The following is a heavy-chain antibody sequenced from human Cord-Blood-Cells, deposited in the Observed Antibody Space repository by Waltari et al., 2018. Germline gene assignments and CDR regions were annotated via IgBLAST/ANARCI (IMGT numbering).Heavy chain of an antibody. CDR2: INPSSGGT. CDR3: ARGPNPIYYYDSSGYYWFDP. CDR1: GYTFTGYY. J-gene: IGHJ5*02. V-gene: IGHV1-2*02. D-gene: IGHD3-22*01. Sequence: QVQLVQSGAEVKKPGASVKVSCKASGYTFTGYYMHWVRQAPGQGLEWMGWINPSSGGTNSAQKFQGRVTMTRDTSISTAYMELSRRRSDDTAVYYCARGPNPIYYYDSSGYYWFDPWGQGTLVTVSS.